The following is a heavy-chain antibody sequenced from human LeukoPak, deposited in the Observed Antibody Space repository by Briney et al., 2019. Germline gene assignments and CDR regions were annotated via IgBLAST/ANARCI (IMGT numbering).Heavy chain of an antibody. CDR3: ARDLVGATPQADAFDI. CDR1: GGSISSSNW. D-gene: IGHD1-26*01. CDR2: IYTSGST. V-gene: IGHV4-4*02. Sequence: SGTLSLTCAVSGGSISSSNWWSWVRQPPGKGLEWIGRIYTSGSTNYNPSLKSRVTMSVDTSKNQFSLKLSSVTAADTAVYYCARDLVGATPQADAFDIWGQGTMVTVSS. J-gene: IGHJ3*02.